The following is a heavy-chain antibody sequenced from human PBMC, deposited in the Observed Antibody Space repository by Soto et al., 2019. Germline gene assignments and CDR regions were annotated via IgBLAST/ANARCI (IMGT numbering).Heavy chain of an antibody. D-gene: IGHD2-8*02. Sequence: QVQLVESGGGVVQPGRSLRLSCAASEFTVSSYGMHWVRQAPGKGLEWVAVISRDGGTKYYADSVKGRFAISKDNSRNTLFLEMNSLRGDDMAVYYCTGEVASGYWGQGTLVTVSS. J-gene: IGHJ4*02. CDR1: EFTVSSYG. CDR3: TGEVASGY. V-gene: IGHV3-30*03. CDR2: ISRDGGTK.